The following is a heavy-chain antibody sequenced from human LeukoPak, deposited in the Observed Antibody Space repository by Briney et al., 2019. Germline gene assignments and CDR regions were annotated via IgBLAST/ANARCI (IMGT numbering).Heavy chain of an antibody. CDR1: GYTFTGYA. V-gene: IGHV1-46*01. D-gene: IGHD5-18*01. CDR2: INPSGGST. Sequence: GASVKVSCKASGYTFTGYAMHWVRQAPGQGLEWMGIINPSGGSTSYAQKFQGRVTMTRDTSTSTVYMELSSLRSEDTAVYYCARTRVLGYSYGFFDYWGQGTLVTVSS. CDR3: ARTRVLGYSYGFFDY. J-gene: IGHJ4*02.